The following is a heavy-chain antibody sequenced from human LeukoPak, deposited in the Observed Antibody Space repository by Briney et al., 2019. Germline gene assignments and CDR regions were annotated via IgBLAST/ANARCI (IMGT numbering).Heavy chain of an antibody. V-gene: IGHV1-58*01. CDR2: IVVGSGNT. J-gene: IGHJ6*02. D-gene: IGHD6-6*01. CDR1: GFTFTSSA. Sequence: ASVKVSCKASGFTFTSSAVQWVRQARGQRLEWIGWIVVGSGNTNYAQKFQERVTITRDMSTSTAYMELSSLRSEDTAVYYCASSWGSSSAGGYYYYGMDVWGQGTTVTVSS. CDR3: ASSWGSSSAGGYYYYGMDV.